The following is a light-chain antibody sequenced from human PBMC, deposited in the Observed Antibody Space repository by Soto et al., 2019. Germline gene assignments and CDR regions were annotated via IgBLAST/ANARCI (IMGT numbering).Light chain of an antibody. J-gene: IGLJ1*01. CDR1: TRDVGSYDF. CDR2: EVT. CDR3: SSYTITTALV. Sequence: QSVLTQPGSVSGYPGQPITICCTGSTRDVGSYDFVSWYQQHPGKAPKLVISEVTNRPSGISDRFSGSKSGNPASLTISGLQADDEASYYSSSYTITTALVLGSGTKVTVL. V-gene: IGLV2-14*01.